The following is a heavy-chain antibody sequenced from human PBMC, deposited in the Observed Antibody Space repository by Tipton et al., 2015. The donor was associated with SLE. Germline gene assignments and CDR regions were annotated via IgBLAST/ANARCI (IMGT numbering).Heavy chain of an antibody. CDR1: GYSISSGYY. J-gene: IGHJ5*02. CDR3: ARSGSYWFDP. V-gene: IGHV4-38-2*01. D-gene: IGHD6-6*01. Sequence: TLSLTCAVSGYSISSGYYWGWIRQPPGKGLEWIGSIYHSGSTYYNPSLKSRVTISVDTSKNQFSLKLSSVTAADTAVYYCARSGSYWFDPWGQGTLVTVSS. CDR2: IYHSGST.